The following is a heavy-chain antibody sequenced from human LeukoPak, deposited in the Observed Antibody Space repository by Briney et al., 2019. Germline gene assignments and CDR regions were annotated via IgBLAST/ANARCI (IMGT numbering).Heavy chain of an antibody. J-gene: IGHJ3*02. CDR3: ARDRGFGHAFDI. CDR2: ISSSSSYI. CDR1: GSTFSSYS. V-gene: IGHV3-21*01. D-gene: IGHD3-10*01. Sequence: PGGSLRLSCAAPGSTFSSYSMNWVRQAPGKGLEWVSSISSSSSYIYYADSVKGRFTISRDNAKNSLYLQMNSLRAEDTAVYYCARDRGFGHAFDIWGQGTMVTVSS.